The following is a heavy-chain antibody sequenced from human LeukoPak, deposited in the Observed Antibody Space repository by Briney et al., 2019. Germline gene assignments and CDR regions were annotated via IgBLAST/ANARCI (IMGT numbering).Heavy chain of an antibody. Sequence: GGSLRLSCAASGFTFSNYWMHWVRQAPGKGLVWVSRINSDGINTSYADSVKGRFTISRDNAKNTLNLQMNSLRAEDTAVYYCARDLGQYYDTSDNWFDPWGLGTLVTVSS. V-gene: IGHV3-74*01. J-gene: IGHJ5*02. CDR1: GFTFSNYW. CDR2: INSDGINT. CDR3: ARDLGQYYDTSDNWFDP. D-gene: IGHD3-22*01.